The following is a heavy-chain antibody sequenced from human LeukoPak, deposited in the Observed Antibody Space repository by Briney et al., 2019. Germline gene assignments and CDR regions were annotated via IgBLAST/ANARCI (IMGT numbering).Heavy chain of an antibody. V-gene: IGHV4-4*07. J-gene: IGHJ4*02. CDR2: IYTSGST. Sequence: SETLSLTCSVSAGSSRSYYWSWIRQPAGKGLEWIGRIYTSGSTNYNPSLKSRVTMSVDTSKNQISLKLSSVTAADTAVYYCARGVVIAPQTFDYWGQGTLVTVSS. CDR3: ARGVVIAPQTFDY. D-gene: IGHD2-21*01. CDR1: AGSSRSYY.